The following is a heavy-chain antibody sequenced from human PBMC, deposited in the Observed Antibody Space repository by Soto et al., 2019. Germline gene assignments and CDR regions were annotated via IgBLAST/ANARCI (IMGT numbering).Heavy chain of an antibody. CDR2: IYYSGST. J-gene: IGHJ4*02. CDR3: VCQLVNGNDFWSGYREV. D-gene: IGHD3-3*01. Sequence: SETLSLTCTVSGGSISSSSYYWGWIRQPPGKGLEWIGSIYYSGSTYYNPSLKSRVTISVDTSKNQFSLKLSSVTAADTAVYYCVCQLVNGNDFWSGYREVWGQGTLVTVSS. CDR1: GGSISSSSYY. V-gene: IGHV4-39*01.